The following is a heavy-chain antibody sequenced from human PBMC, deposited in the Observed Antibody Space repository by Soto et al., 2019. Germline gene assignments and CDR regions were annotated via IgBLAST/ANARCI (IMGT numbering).Heavy chain of an antibody. CDR3: ARDEGTGTTLVAFDI. CDR2: ISAYNGNT. V-gene: IGHV1-18*04. D-gene: IGHD1-7*01. Sequence: QVHLVQSGADVKKPGASVKVSCKASGYTFTGYYIHWVRQAPGQGLEWMGWISAYNGNTNYAQKLQGRVTMTTDTSTSTAYMELRSLRSDDTAVYYCARDEGTGTTLVAFDIWGQGTMVTVSS. J-gene: IGHJ3*02. CDR1: GYTFTGYY.